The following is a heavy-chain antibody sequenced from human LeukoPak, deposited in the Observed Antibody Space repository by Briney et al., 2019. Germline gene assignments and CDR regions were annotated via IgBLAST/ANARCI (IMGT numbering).Heavy chain of an antibody. CDR1: GFTFSSYG. J-gene: IGHJ6*04. D-gene: IGHD6-13*01. Sequence: PGGSLRLSCAASGFTFSSYGMHWVRQAPGKGLEWVAVIWYDGSNKYYADSVKGRFTISRDNSKNTLYLQMNSLRAEDTAVYYCARGHSSSWYLPDYYYGMDVWGKGTTVTVSS. CDR3: ARGHSSSWYLPDYYYGMDV. CDR2: IWYDGSNK. V-gene: IGHV3-33*01.